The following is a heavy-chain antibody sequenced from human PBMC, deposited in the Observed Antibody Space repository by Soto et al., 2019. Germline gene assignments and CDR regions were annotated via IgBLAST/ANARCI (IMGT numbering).Heavy chain of an antibody. CDR3: ARVNELCSGGSCYSAGIDY. D-gene: IGHD2-15*01. Sequence: ASVKVSCKASGYTFTSYGISWVRQAPGQGLEWMGWISAYNGNTNYAQKLQGRVTMTTDTSTSTAYMELRSLRSDDTAVYYCARVNELCSGGSCYSAGIDYWGQGTLVTVSS. V-gene: IGHV1-18*01. J-gene: IGHJ4*02. CDR1: GYTFTSYG. CDR2: ISAYNGNT.